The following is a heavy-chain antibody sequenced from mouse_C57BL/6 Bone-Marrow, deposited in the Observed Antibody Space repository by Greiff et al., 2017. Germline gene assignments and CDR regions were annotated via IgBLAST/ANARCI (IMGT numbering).Heavy chain of an antibody. V-gene: IGHV1-55*01. D-gene: IGHD4-1*01. CDR1: GYTFTSYW. Sequence: QVQLQQPGAELVKPGASVKMSCKASGYTFTSYWITWVKQRPGQGLEWIGDIYPGSGSTNYNEKFKSKATLTVDKSSSTAYMQLSSLTSEDSAVYYRARSWVHYYAMDYWGQGTSVTVSS. CDR2: IYPGSGST. J-gene: IGHJ4*01. CDR3: ARSWVHYYAMDY.